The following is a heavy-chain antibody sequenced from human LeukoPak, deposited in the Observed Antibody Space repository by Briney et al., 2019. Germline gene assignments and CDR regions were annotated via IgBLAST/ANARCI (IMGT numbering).Heavy chain of an antibody. CDR2: INHSGST. Sequence: PSETLSLTCAVYGGSFSGYYWSWIRQPPGKGLEWIGEINHSGSTNYNPSLKSRVTISVGTSKNQFSLKLSSVTAADTAVYYCARGYGARIAAAGREIDYWGQGTLVTVSS. V-gene: IGHV4-34*01. D-gene: IGHD6-25*01. CDR1: GGSFSGYY. CDR3: ARGYGARIAAAGREIDY. J-gene: IGHJ4*02.